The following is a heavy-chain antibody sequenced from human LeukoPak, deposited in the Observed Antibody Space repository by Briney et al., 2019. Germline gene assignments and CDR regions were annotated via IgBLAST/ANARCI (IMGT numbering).Heavy chain of an antibody. D-gene: IGHD5-18*01. V-gene: IGHV3-21*04. CDR2: ISTSSSYI. J-gene: IGHJ4*02. CDR3: AKGLRGYSYAFDY. CDR1: GFTFSNDN. Sequence: GGSLRLSCAASGFTFSNDNMNWVRQAPGKGLEWVSSISTSSSYIYYADSVKGRFTISRDNAKNSLYLQVNSLRAEDTALYYCAKGLRGYSYAFDYWGQGTLVTVSS.